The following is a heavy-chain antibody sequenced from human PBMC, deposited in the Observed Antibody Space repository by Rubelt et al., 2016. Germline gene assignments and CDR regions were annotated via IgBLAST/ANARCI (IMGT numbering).Heavy chain of an antibody. CDR2: INAGNGNT. CDR3: ARDQLALYAFDI. Sequence: QVQLVQSGAEVKKPGASVKVSCKASGYTFTSYAMHWVRQAPGQRLEWMGWINAGNGNTKYSQKFQGRGTITRETSASTAYMELSSLRSEDTAVYYCARDQLALYAFDIWGQGTMVTVSS. CDR1: GYTFTSYA. J-gene: IGHJ3*02. D-gene: IGHD1-1*01. V-gene: IGHV1-3*01.